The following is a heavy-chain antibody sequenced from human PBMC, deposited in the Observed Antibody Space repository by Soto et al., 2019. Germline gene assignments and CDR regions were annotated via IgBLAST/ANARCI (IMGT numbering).Heavy chain of an antibody. V-gene: IGHV3-23*01. CDR3: AKGALYCSSTSCYSSPYYYGMDA. J-gene: IGHJ6*02. D-gene: IGHD2-2*01. Sequence: PGGSLRLSCAASGFTFSSYAMSWVRQAPGKGLEWVSAISGSGGSTYYADSVKGRFTISRDNSKNTLYLQMNSLRAEDTAVYYCAKGALYCSSTSCYSSPYYYGMDAWGQGTTVTVSS. CDR2: ISGSGGST. CDR1: GFTFSSYA.